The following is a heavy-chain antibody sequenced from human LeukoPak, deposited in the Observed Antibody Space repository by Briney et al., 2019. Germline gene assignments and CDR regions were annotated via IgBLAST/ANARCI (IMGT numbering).Heavy chain of an antibody. CDR3: ASGTYYFDY. Sequence: GALRLSCAASGFTFSSYSMNWVRQAPGKGLEWVSYISSSGSTIYYADSVKGRFTISRDNAKNSLYLQMNSLRAEDTAVYYCASGTYYFDYWGQGTLVTVSS. CDR2: ISSSGSTI. V-gene: IGHV3-48*04. CDR1: GFTFSSYS. J-gene: IGHJ4*02.